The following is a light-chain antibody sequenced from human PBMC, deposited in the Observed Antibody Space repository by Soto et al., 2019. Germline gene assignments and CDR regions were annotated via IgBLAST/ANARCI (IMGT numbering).Light chain of an antibody. CDR2: GNN. J-gene: IGLJ2*01. Sequence: QSVLTQPPSASGTPGQRVTISCSGSSSNVGSNTVNWYQKLPGTAPNRLIYGNNQRPSGVPDRFSGAESGASASLAISGVHSEEDAEYYCGTWDANMSGPVFGGGTKLTVL. V-gene: IGLV1-44*01. CDR1: SSNVGSNT. CDR3: GTWDANMSGPV.